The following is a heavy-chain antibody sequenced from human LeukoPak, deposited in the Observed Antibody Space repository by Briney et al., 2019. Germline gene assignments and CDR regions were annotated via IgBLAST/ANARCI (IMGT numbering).Heavy chain of an antibody. J-gene: IGHJ4*02. Sequence: GSLRLSCAASGFTFSSYWMSWVRQAPGKGREWGANIKQDGREKYYVDYVKGGFTICRDNDKKSLYLQMTSLRAEDTAVYYCARAGVAVADTWRYWGQGTLVTVSS. V-gene: IGHV3-7*01. CDR2: IKQDGREK. CDR3: ARAGVAVADTWRY. D-gene: IGHD6-19*01. CDR1: GFTFSSYW.